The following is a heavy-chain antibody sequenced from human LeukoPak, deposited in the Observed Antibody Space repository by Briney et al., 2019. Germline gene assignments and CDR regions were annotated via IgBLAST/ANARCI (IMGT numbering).Heavy chain of an antibody. V-gene: IGHV3-30*19. CDR1: GFTVTSYG. Sequence: GGSLRLSCAASGFTVTSYGMHWVRQAPGKGLEWVAVISYDGSNKYYADSVKGRFTISRDNSKNTLYLQMNSLRAEDTAVYYCARAPYDSSGYPVDYWGQGTLVTVSS. D-gene: IGHD3-22*01. CDR2: ISYDGSNK. J-gene: IGHJ4*02. CDR3: ARAPYDSSGYPVDY.